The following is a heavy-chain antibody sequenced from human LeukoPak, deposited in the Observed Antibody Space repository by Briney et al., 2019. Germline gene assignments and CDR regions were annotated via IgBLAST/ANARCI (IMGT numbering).Heavy chain of an antibody. V-gene: IGHV6-1*01. CDR1: GDSVSSNRAA. CDR2: TYFKSKWYY. J-gene: IGHJ4*02. Sequence: SQTLSLICAISGDSVSSNRAAWNWIRQSPSRGLEWLGRTYFKSKWYYDYAGSVKSRITSNPDTTKNQFSLQLNSVTPEDTAVYYCARGGGSYYQWGQGTLVTVSS. CDR3: ARGGGSYYQ. D-gene: IGHD1-26*01.